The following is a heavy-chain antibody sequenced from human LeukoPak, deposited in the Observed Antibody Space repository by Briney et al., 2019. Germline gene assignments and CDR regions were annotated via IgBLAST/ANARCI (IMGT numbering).Heavy chain of an antibody. V-gene: IGHV3-23*03. Sequence: GGSLRLSCAASGFTFSSYAMSWVRQAPGRGLEWVSVLYSGGSTYYPDSVKGRFTISRDISKNTVYLQMNRLRADDTAVYYCAREPRDGTYFDYWGQGTLVTVSS. D-gene: IGHD5-24*01. CDR2: LYSGGST. CDR3: AREPRDGTYFDY. CDR1: GFTFSSYA. J-gene: IGHJ4*02.